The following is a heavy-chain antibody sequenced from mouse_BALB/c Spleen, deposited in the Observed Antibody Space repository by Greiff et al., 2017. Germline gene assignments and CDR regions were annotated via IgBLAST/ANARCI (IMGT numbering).Heavy chain of an antibody. V-gene: IGHV1S81*02. J-gene: IGHJ4*01. CDR3: ARPGAYAMDY. CDR2: INPSNGRT. D-gene: IGHD4-1*01. CDR1: GYTFTSYW. Sequence: KQSCKASGYTFTSYWMHWVKQRPGQGLEWIGEINPSNGRTNYNEKFKSKATLTVDKSSSTAYMQLSSLTSEDSAVYYCARPGAYAMDYWGQGTSVTVSS.